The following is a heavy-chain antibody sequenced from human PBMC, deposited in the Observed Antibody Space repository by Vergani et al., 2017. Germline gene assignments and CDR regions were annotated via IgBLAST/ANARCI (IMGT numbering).Heavy chain of an antibody. Sequence: QVQLQESGPGLVKPSETLSLTCTVSGGSISSYYWSWIRQPPGKGLEWIGYIYYSGSTNYNPSLKSRVTISVDTSKNQFSLKLSSVTAADTAVYYCARVVSFGVVRVDWFDPWGQGTLVTVSS. CDR1: GGSISSYY. V-gene: IGHV4-59*01. CDR3: ARVVSFGVVRVDWFDP. CDR2: IYYSGST. D-gene: IGHD3-3*01. J-gene: IGHJ5*02.